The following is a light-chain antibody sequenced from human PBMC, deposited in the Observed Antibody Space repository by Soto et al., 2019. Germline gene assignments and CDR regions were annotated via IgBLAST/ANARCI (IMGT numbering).Light chain of an antibody. J-gene: IGKJ5*01. CDR2: GAS. CDR1: QSVSSSY. V-gene: IGKV3-20*01. Sequence: EIVLTQSPGTLSLSTGERATLSCRASQSVSSSYLAWYQQKPGQAPRLLIYGASSRATGIPDRFSGSGSGTESTLTISRLEPENFAVYYCQQYGSSPITFGQGTRLQIK. CDR3: QQYGSSPIT.